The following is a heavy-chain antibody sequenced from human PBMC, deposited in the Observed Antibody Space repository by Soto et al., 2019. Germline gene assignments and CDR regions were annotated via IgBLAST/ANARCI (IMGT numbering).Heavy chain of an antibody. CDR3: ARYAVVVDSWAFPF. CDR1: GFTFGTYS. J-gene: IGHJ3*01. V-gene: IGHV3-21*06. CDR2: VSRVNEAI. Sequence: EVQLVESGGGLVRPGGSLRLSCAGSGFTFGTYSMNWVRQRPGQRLELVSTVSRVNEAIYYADSVQGRFTDSRHNTRNSLLRQMDSQGAEDSAYYYCARYAVVVDSWAFPFWGQGALVTVSS. D-gene: IGHD2-15*01.